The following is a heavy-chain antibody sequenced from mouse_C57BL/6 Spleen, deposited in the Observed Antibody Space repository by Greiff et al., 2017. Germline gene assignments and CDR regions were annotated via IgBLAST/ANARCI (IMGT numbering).Heavy chain of an antibody. CDR1: GYSFTSYY. D-gene: IGHD2-5*01. V-gene: IGHV1-66*01. CDR2: IYPGSGNT. J-gene: IGHJ4*01. CDR3: ARAYSNYDYYAMDY. Sequence: VKLMESGPELVKPGASVKISCKASGYSFTSYYIHWVKQRPGQGLEWIGWIYPGSGNTKYNEKFKGKATLTADTSSSTAYMQLSSLTSEDSAVYYCARAYSNYDYYAMDYWGQGTSVTVSS.